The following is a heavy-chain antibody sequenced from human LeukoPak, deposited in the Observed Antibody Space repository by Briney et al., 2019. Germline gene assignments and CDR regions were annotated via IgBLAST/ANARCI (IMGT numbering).Heavy chain of an antibody. Sequence: GGSLRLSCLVSGFSLSNYGIHWVRQAPGKGLEWVSAISGSGGSTYYADSVKGRFTISRDNSKNTLYLQMNSLRAEDTAVYYCAKPYSSGWYHDAFDIWGQGTMVTVSS. CDR3: AKPYSSGWYHDAFDI. V-gene: IGHV3-23*01. J-gene: IGHJ3*02. CDR2: ISGSGGST. D-gene: IGHD6-19*01. CDR1: GFSLSNYG.